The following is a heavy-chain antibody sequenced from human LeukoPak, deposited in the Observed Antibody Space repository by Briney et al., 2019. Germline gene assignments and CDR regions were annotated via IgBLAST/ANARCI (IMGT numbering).Heavy chain of an antibody. CDR1: GGSFSGYY. CDR3: ASQQQLFYYFDY. D-gene: IGHD6-13*01. Sequence: SETLSLTCAVYGGSFSGYYWSWIRQPPGKGLEWIGEINHSGSTNYNPSLKSRATISVDTSKNQFSLKLSSVTAADTAVYYCASQQQLFYYFDYWGQGTLVTVSS. CDR2: INHSGST. V-gene: IGHV4-34*01. J-gene: IGHJ4*02.